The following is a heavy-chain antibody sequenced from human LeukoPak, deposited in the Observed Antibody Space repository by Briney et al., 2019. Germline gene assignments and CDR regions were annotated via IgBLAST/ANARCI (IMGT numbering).Heavy chain of an antibody. D-gene: IGHD3-10*01. CDR1: GFTFSRYS. CDR3: ARALWFGETFPAY. CDR2: ISISSSYI. Sequence: GGSLRLSCAASGFTFSRYSMNWVRQAPGKGLEWVSSISISSSYIYYADSVKGRFTMSRDNAKNSLYLQVNSLRAEDTAVYYCARALWFGETFPAYWGQGTLVTVSS. V-gene: IGHV3-21*01. J-gene: IGHJ4*02.